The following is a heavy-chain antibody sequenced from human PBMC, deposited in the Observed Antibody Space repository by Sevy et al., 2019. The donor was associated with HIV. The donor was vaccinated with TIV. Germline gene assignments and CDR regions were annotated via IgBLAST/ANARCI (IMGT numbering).Heavy chain of an antibody. V-gene: IGHV3-7*01. CDR1: GFTFSDYW. D-gene: IGHD1-26*01. J-gene: IGHJ4*02. Sequence: GGSLRLSCAAAGFTFSDYWMSWVRQAPGKGLEWVANIKKDGSEKYYVDSVRGRFTISRDNAKNSLYLQMNSLRADDTAMYYCARGVGLDCWGQGALVTVSS. CDR3: ARGVGLDC. CDR2: IKKDGSEK.